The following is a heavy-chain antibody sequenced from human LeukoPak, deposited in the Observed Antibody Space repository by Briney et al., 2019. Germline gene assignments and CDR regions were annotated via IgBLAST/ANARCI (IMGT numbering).Heavy chain of an antibody. CDR2: IYPGDSDT. CDR3: ARHYSSGWYYYYGMDV. J-gene: IGHJ6*02. Sequence: GESLQIPCQGSGYTFTTYWISWVRQMPGKGLEWMGIIYPGDSDTRYSPSFQGQVTISADKSISTAYLQWSSLKASDTAMYYCARHYSSGWYYYYGMDVWGQGTMVTVSS. D-gene: IGHD6-19*01. V-gene: IGHV5-51*01. CDR1: GYTFTTYW.